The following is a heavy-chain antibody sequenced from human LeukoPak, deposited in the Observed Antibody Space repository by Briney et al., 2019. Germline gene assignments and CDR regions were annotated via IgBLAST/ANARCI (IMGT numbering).Heavy chain of an antibody. J-gene: IGHJ4*02. V-gene: IGHV3-23*01. D-gene: IGHD2-2*01. CDR3: AKDPVVVPAASFDY. CDR1: GFTFSSYA. Sequence: GGSLRLSCAASGFTFSSYAMSWVRQAPGKGLEWVSGISGSGGSTYYADSVKGRFTISRDNSKKTLYLQVNSLRAEDTAVYYCAKDPVVVPAASFDYWGQGTLVTVSS. CDR2: ISGSGGST.